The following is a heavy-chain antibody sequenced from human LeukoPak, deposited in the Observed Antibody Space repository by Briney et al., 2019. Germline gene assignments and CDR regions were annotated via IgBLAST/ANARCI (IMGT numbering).Heavy chain of an antibody. J-gene: IGHJ5*02. Sequence: SETLSLTCAVYGGSFSGYYWSWIRQPPGKGLEWIGEINHSGSTNYNPSLKCRVTISVDTSKNQFSLKLSSVTAADTAVYYCARLGYDILTGYLNWFDPWGQGTLVTVSS. CDR3: ARLGYDILTGYLNWFDP. D-gene: IGHD3-9*01. CDR2: INHSGST. CDR1: GGSFSGYY. V-gene: IGHV4-34*01.